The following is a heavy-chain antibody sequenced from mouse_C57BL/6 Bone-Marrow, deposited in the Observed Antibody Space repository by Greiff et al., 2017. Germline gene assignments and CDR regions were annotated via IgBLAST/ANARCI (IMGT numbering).Heavy chain of an antibody. CDR1: GYTFTSYW. CDR3: ANYKDV. J-gene: IGHJ1*03. CDR2: IYPGSGST. V-gene: IGHV1-55*01. Sequence: QVQLQQPGAELVKPGASVKMSCKASGYTFTSYWITWVKQRPGQGLEWIGDIYPGSGSTNYNEKFKSKATLTADTSSSTAYMQLSSLTSEDSAVYYCANYKDVWGTGTTVTVSS. D-gene: IGHD2-12*01.